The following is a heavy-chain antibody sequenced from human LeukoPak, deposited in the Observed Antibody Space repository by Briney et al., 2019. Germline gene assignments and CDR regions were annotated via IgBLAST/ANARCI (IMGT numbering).Heavy chain of an antibody. CDR1: GYTFTGYY. CDR3: ARVEVVATIPFDY. J-gene: IGHJ4*02. D-gene: IGHD5-12*01. V-gene: IGHV1-2*02. Sequence: ASAKVSCKASGYTFTGYYMHWVRQAPGQGLEWMGWINPNSGGTNYAQKFQGRVTMTRDTSISTAYMELSRLRSDDTAVYYCARVEVVATIPFDYWGQGTLVTVSS. CDR2: INPNSGGT.